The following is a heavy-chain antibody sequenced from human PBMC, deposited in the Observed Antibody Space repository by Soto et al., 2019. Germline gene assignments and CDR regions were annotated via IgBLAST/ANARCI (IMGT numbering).Heavy chain of an antibody. J-gene: IGHJ6*02. CDR2: ISSSSSYI. V-gene: IGHV3-21*01. Sequence: KPGGSLRLSCAASGFTFSSYSMNWVRQAPGKGLEWVSSISSSSSYIYYADSVKGRFTIPRDNAKNSLYLQMNSLRAADTAVYYCARERPSSGWYDSWSSSNVLDVWGQGTTVTVSS. CDR1: GFTFSSYS. CDR3: ARERPSSGWYDSWSSSNVLDV. D-gene: IGHD6-19*01.